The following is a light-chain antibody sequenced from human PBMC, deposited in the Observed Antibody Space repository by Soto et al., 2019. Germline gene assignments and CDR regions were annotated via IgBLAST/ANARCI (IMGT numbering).Light chain of an antibody. CDR3: QQYDDLPSIT. J-gene: IGKJ5*01. CDR1: QDIGNS. V-gene: IGKV1-33*01. Sequence: IQITHSPSSLSASILYRVTITCQASQDIGNSLNWYQQLPGKPPKLLIYGATNLEAGVPLRFSGRGSGTHFTFTIASLEPEDIATYSCQQYDDLPSITFGQGTRLEIK. CDR2: GAT.